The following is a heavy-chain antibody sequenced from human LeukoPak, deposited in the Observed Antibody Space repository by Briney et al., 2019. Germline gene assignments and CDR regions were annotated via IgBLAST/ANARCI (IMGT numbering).Heavy chain of an antibody. CDR2: ISSSGSTI. V-gene: IGHV3-48*03. CDR1: GFTFSSYE. D-gene: IGHD3-10*01. Sequence: GESLRLSCAASGFTFSSYEMNWVRQAPGKGLEWVSYISSSGSTIYYADSVKGRFTISRDNARNSLYLQMNSLRAEDTAVYYCAKDRSYYGSGSYFMSPYYMDVWGKGTTVTISS. CDR3: AKDRSYYGSGSYFMSPYYMDV. J-gene: IGHJ6*03.